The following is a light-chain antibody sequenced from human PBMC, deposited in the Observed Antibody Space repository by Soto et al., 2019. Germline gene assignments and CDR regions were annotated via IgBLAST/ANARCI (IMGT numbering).Light chain of an antibody. V-gene: IGKV4-1*01. J-gene: IGKJ1*01. CDR2: WAS. Sequence: DIVMTQSPDSLAVSLGERATINCKSSQGVFYSSNNKNYLAWYQQKPGQPPKLLIYWASTRESGVPDRFSGSGSGTDFTLTISSLQAEDVAVYYCQQYYRPWTFGQGTKVEIK. CDR1: QGVFYSSNNKNY. CDR3: QQYYRPWT.